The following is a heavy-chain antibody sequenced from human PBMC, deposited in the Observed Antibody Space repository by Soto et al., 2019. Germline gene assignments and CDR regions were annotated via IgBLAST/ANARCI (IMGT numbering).Heavy chain of an antibody. V-gene: IGHV3-30*18. Sequence: QVQLVESGGGVVQPGRSLRLSCAASGFTFSSYGMHWVRQAPGKGLEWVAVISYDGSNKYYADSVKGRFTISRDNSKNTLYLQMNSLRAEDTAVYYCAKGGGSSGYPYCGQGTLVTVSS. CDR2: ISYDGSNK. J-gene: IGHJ4*02. D-gene: IGHD3-22*01. CDR1: GFTFSSYG. CDR3: AKGGGSSGYPY.